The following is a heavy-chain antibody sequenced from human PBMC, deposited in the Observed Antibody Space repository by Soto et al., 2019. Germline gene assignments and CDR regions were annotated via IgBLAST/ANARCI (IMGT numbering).Heavy chain of an antibody. CDR1: GFSVTTNGVG. CDR2: IYRDDDK. Sequence: QITLKESGPTLVKPTQTLTLTCTVSGFSVTTNGVGVGWFRQPPGKALEWLELIYRDDDKRYRPSLKSRVTITKDNPKNQVVLTMTNMDPVDTATYYCAHTVARGAYWETFNYWGQGTLVTVSS. J-gene: IGHJ4*02. D-gene: IGHD1-26*01. V-gene: IGHV2-5*02. CDR3: AHTVARGAYWETFNY.